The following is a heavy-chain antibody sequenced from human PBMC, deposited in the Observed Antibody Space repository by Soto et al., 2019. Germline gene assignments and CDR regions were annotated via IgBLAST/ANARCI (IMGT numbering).Heavy chain of an antibody. V-gene: IGHV3-74*01. Sequence: GGSLRLSCAASGFTFSTYWMHWVRQAPGKGLEWVSRINSDRSSANYADSVKGRFTISRDNAKNSLYLQMNSLRDEDTAVYYCARATSGSFDALDMWGQGTMVTVSS. J-gene: IGHJ3*02. CDR2: INSDRSSA. CDR1: GFTFSTYW. CDR3: ARATSGSFDALDM. D-gene: IGHD1-26*01.